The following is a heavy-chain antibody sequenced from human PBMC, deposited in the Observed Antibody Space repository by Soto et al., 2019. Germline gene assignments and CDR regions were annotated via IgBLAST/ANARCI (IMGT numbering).Heavy chain of an antibody. CDR1: RGSVSGYY. Sequence: ETLSLTGGVYRGSVSGYYWRWIRQPPGKGLEWIGEINRSGSTKYNPSLQTRVTIQVDTSKNQFSLKLSSVTAADTAVYYCARGTPAVFYYYYGMDVWGQGPTVT. CDR2: INRSGST. J-gene: IGHJ6*02. V-gene: IGHV4-34*01. CDR3: ARGTPAVFYYYYGMDV.